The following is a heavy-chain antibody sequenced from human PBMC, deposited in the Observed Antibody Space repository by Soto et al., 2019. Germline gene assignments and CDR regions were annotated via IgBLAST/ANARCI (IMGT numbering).Heavy chain of an antibody. Sequence: PSETLSLTCSVSDDSSTGGGYYWSWIRQHPAKGLEWIGSIYYRGSTYYNPSLRSRGTISLDPSQARLSLRLTSLTAADTATYYCARGGSGTYHVWGQGTLVTVSS. CDR3: ARGGSGTYHV. CDR1: DDSSTGGGYY. V-gene: IGHV4-31*02. J-gene: IGHJ4*02. D-gene: IGHD3-10*01. CDR2: IYYRGST.